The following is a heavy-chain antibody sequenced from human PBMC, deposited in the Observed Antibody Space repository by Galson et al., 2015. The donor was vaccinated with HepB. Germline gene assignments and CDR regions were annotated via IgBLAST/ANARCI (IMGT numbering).Heavy chain of an antibody. Sequence: QSGAEVKKPGESLKISCKVSEYSFSNYWLGWVRQMPGKGLEWMGIIYPGDSDTRYSPSFQGQVTISADKSINTAYLQWNSLKASDTAMYYCARQRYSSGWFDGFWGQGTLVTVSP. CDR3: ARQRYSSGWFDGF. V-gene: IGHV5-51*01. D-gene: IGHD6-19*01. CDR2: IYPGDSDT. CDR1: EYSFSNYW. J-gene: IGHJ4*02.